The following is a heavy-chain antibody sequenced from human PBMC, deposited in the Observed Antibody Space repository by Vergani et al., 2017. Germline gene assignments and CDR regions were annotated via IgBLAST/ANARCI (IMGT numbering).Heavy chain of an antibody. V-gene: IGHV3-23*01. D-gene: IGHD1-14*01. J-gene: IGHJ6*02. CDR1: GFTFSSYA. Sequence: EVQLLESGGGLVQPGGSLRLSCAASGFTFSSYAMSWVRQAPGKGLEWVSAISGSGGSTYYADSVKGRFTISRDNSKNTLYLQMNSLRAEDTAVYYCAKAVRTGYVTPEDYYYYGMDVWGQGTTVTVSS. CDR2: ISGSGGST. CDR3: AKAVRTGYVTPEDYYYYGMDV.